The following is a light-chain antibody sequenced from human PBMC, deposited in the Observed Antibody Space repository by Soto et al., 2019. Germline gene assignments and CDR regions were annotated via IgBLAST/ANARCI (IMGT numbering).Light chain of an antibody. CDR2: EGS. J-gene: IGLJ1*01. CDR3: CSYAGGSTYV. CDR1: SSDVGSYNL. V-gene: IGLV2-23*01. Sequence: QSALTQAASVSGSPGQSITISCTGTSSDVGSYNLVSWYQQHPGKAPKLMIYEGSQRPSGASNRFSGSKFGNTASLTISGLQAEDEADYYCCSYAGGSTYVFGTGTKLTVL.